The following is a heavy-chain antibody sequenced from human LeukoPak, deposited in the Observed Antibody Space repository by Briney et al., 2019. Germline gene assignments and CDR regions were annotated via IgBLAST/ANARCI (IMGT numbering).Heavy chain of an antibody. Sequence: PSETLSLTCTVSGVSISSSSYYWGWIRQPPGKGLEWIGSIYYSGSAYYNPSLKSRVTISIDTSRNHFSLRLTSVTAADTAVYFCARSPRLPHQEFQHWGQGTRVTVSS. V-gene: IGHV4-39*07. J-gene: IGHJ1*01. CDR1: GVSISSSSYY. D-gene: IGHD2-2*01. CDR2: IYYSGSA. CDR3: ARSPRLPHQEFQH.